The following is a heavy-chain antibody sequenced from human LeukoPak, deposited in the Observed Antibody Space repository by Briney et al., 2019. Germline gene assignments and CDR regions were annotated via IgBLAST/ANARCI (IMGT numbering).Heavy chain of an antibody. J-gene: IGHJ4*02. V-gene: IGHV3-7*01. CDR2: MKQDGSEK. D-gene: IGHD5-12*01. CDR3: ARDLGHTGYDLYDY. CDR1: GINFRGYW. Sequence: GGSLRLSCAVSGINFRGYWMAWVRQAPGKGLEWVANMKQDGSEKYYVDSVKGRFTISRDNAKNSLYLEMNSLRVEDTAVYYCARDLGHTGYDLYDYWGQGTLVTVAS.